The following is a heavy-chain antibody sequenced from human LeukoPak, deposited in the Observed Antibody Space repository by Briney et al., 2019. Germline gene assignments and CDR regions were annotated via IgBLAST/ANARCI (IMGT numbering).Heavy chain of an antibody. CDR2: ISYDGSNK. V-gene: IGHV3-30*18. J-gene: IGHJ6*02. D-gene: IGHD6-6*01. CDR3: AKGSIAAPLYYYYYGMDG. Sequence: GGSLRLSCAASGFTFSSYGMHWVRQAPGKGLEWVAVISYDGSNKYYADSVKGRFTISRDNSKNTLYLQMNSLRAEDTAVYYCAKGSIAAPLYYYYYGMDGWGQGTTVTVSS. CDR1: GFTFSSYG.